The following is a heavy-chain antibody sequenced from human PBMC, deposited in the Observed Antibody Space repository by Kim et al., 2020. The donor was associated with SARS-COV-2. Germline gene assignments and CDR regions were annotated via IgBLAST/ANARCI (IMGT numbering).Heavy chain of an antibody. V-gene: IGHV4-31*03. CDR1: GGSISSGGYY. Sequence: SETLSLTCTVSGGSISSGGYYWSWIRQHPGKGLEWIGYIYYSGSTYYNPSLKSRVTISVDTSKNQFSLKLSSVTAADTAVYYCAREPLFIQQLAYGMDVWGQGTTVTVSS. D-gene: IGHD6-13*01. CDR3: AREPLFIQQLAYGMDV. CDR2: IYYSGST. J-gene: IGHJ6*02.